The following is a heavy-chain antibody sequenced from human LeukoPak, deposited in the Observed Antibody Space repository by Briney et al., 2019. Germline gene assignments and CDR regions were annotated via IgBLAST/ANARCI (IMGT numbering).Heavy chain of an antibody. CDR1: GGSFSGYY. Sequence: SETLSLTCAVYGGSFSGYYWSWIRQPPGKGLEWIGEINHSGSTNYNPSLKSRVTISVDTSKNQFSLKLSSVTAADTAVYYCARHPGVLWFGELLSYNWFDPWGQGTLVTVSS. CDR2: INHSGST. V-gene: IGHV4-34*01. CDR3: ARHPGVLWFGELLSYNWFDP. D-gene: IGHD3-10*01. J-gene: IGHJ5*02.